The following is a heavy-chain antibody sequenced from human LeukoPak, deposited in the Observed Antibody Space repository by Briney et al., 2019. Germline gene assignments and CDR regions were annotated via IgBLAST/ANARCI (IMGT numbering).Heavy chain of an antibody. Sequence: GGSLRLSCAASGFTFSSYSMNWVRQAPGKGLEWGSYISSSSSTIYYADSVKGRFTISRDNAKNSLYLQMNSLRAEDTAVYYCAGVPTTPFWHYYYMDVWGKGTTVTVSS. J-gene: IGHJ6*03. D-gene: IGHD1-26*01. CDR3: AGVPTTPFWHYYYMDV. CDR1: GFTFSSYS. V-gene: IGHV3-48*01. CDR2: ISSSSSTI.